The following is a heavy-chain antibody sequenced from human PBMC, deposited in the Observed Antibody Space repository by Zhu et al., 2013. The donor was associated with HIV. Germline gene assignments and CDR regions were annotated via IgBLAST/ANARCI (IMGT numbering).Heavy chain of an antibody. Sequence: QVQLVQSGAELKKPGSSVTVSCQAPGDSFETYGLNWVRQAPGQGLEWMGGIVPMFITPKYAQKFQDRITITADESTRTVYMELKILKSEDTAVYYCYGRNAHAGLPFDVWGPGSKVTV. CDR3: YGRNAHAGLPFDV. V-gene: IGHV1-69*01. J-gene: IGHJ3*01. D-gene: IGHD2-15*01. CDR2: IVPMFITP. CDR1: GDSFETYG.